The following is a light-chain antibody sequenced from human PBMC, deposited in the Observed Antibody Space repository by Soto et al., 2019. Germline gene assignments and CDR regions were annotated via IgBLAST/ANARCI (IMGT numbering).Light chain of an antibody. CDR3: QHYNSYSEA. Sequence: DIQITQSPSTLSASVGASVTITCRASQSVSNWLAWYQQKPGKAPKLLIYDASTLEGGVPSRFSGSGSGTEFTLSISSLQPDDFATYYCQHYNSYSEAFGQGTEVDI. V-gene: IGKV1-5*01. CDR2: DAS. J-gene: IGKJ1*01. CDR1: QSVSNW.